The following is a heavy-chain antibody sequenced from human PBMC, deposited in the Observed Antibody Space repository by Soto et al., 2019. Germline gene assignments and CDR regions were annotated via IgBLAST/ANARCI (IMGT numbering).Heavy chain of an antibody. CDR2: ITSGSTSI. J-gene: IGHJ4*02. D-gene: IGHD2-15*01. V-gene: IGHV3-48*02. CDR3: ARSCSGAGCYRQIDF. CDR1: GFSFNSYS. Sequence: GGSLRLSCAASGFSFNSYSMNWVRQAPGQGLEWISYITSGSTSIYYGDSVKGRFTISRDNAKNSLYLQMSSLRDEDTAVYYCARSCSGAGCYRQIDFWGQGTQVTVSS.